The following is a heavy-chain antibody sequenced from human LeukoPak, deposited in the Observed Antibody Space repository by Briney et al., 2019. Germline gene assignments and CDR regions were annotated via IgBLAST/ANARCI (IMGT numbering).Heavy chain of an antibody. CDR3: AGESYDFWSGYYRYYYYGMDV. Sequence: SETLCLTCAVSGGSISSSSYYWGWIRQPPGKWLEWIGSIYYSGSTYYNPSLKSRVTISVDTSKNQFSLKLSSVTAADTAVYYCAGESYDFWSGYYRYYYYGMDVWGQGTTVTVSS. CDR2: IYYSGST. CDR1: GGSISSSSYY. D-gene: IGHD3-3*01. J-gene: IGHJ6*02. V-gene: IGHV4-39*01.